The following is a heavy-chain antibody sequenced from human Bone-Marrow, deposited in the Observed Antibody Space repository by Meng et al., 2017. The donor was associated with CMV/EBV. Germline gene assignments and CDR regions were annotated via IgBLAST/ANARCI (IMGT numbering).Heavy chain of an antibody. D-gene: IGHD3-3*01. Sequence: GESLKISCAASGFTFSSYWISWVRQAPGKGLEWVANIKQDGSEKYYVDSVKGRFTISRDNAKNSLYLQMNSLRAEDTAVYYCARVDYDFWSGSYYYYGMDVWGQGTTVTVSS. J-gene: IGHJ6*02. CDR2: IKQDGSEK. CDR1: GFTFSSYW. CDR3: ARVDYDFWSGSYYYYGMDV. V-gene: IGHV3-7*01.